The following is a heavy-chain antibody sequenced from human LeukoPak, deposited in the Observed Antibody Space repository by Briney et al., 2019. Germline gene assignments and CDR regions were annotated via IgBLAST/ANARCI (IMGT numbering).Heavy chain of an antibody. CDR1: RYTFTSYG. CDR3: AREEYCTNGVCYTLDY. D-gene: IGHD2-8*01. Sequence: SVKVSCKASRYTFTSYGISWVRQAAGQGLEWMGWISAYNGNTNYAQKLQGRVTMTTDTSTSTAYMELRSLRSDDTAVYYCAREEYCTNGVCYTLDYWGQGTLVTVSS. CDR2: ISAYNGNT. J-gene: IGHJ4*02. V-gene: IGHV1-18*01.